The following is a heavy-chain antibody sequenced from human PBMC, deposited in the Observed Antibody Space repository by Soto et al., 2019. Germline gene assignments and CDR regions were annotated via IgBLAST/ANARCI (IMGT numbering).Heavy chain of an antibody. V-gene: IGHV4-31*03. Sequence: SETLSLTCSVSGGSVSSDIYYWTWIRQHPGKGPEWIGHIYYSGSTYYNPSLKSRVAISLDMSKNQFSLKLTSVSAADTAVYYCARGYDYDSGGYLFDYWGQGTLVTVSS. J-gene: IGHJ4*02. D-gene: IGHD3-22*01. CDR1: GGSVSSDIYY. CDR2: IYYSGST. CDR3: ARGYDYDSGGYLFDY.